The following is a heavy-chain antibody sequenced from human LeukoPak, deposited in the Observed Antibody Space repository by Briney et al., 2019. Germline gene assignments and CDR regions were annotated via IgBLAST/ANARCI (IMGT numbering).Heavy chain of an antibody. D-gene: IGHD2-2*01. CDR2: ISSSSSYI. CDR3: ARGDRDLYCSSTSCYPVL. V-gene: IGHV3-21*01. CDR1: GFTFSSNS. Sequence: PGGSPRLSSVASGFTFSSNSMNWGSQAPGEGLEWVSAISSSSSYIYYADSVKGRFTISRDKAKNSLYLQMNSLRAEDTAVYYCARGDRDLYCSSTSCYPVLGGQGTLVTVSS. J-gene: IGHJ4*02.